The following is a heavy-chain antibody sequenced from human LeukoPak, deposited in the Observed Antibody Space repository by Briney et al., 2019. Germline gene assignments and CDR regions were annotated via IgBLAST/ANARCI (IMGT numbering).Heavy chain of an antibody. J-gene: IGHJ3*01. D-gene: IGHD3-10*01. CDR2: ITPSSTTK. V-gene: IGHV3-11*04. Sequence: GGSLRLSCAASGFSFSDYYMSWIRQAPGKGLEWVSYITPSSTTKAYADSVEGRFFISRDNAKSSVTLDMNSLRVEDTGVYYCAREGTGTDWGQGTWVTVSS. CDR1: GFSFSDYY. CDR3: AREGTGTD.